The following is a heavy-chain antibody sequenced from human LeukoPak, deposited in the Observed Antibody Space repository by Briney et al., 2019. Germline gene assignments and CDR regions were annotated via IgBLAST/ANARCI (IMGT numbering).Heavy chain of an antibody. CDR1: GGSISSSSYY. CDR2: IYYSGST. Sequence: SETLSLTCTVSGGSISSSSYYWGWIRQPPGKGLEWIGSIYYSGSTYYNPSLKSRVTISVDTSKNQFSLKLSSVTAADTAVYYCARGPGYSSGWYRYWGQGTLVTVSS. J-gene: IGHJ4*02. D-gene: IGHD6-19*01. V-gene: IGHV4-39*01. CDR3: ARGPGYSSGWYRY.